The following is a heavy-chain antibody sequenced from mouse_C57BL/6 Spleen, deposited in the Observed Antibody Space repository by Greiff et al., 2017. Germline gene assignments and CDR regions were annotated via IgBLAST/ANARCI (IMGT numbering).Heavy chain of an antibody. V-gene: IGHV1-82*01. CDR1: GYAFSSSW. D-gene: IGHD4-1*01. CDR2: IYPGDGDT. J-gene: IGHJ2*01. Sequence: VQLQQSGPELVKPGASVKISCKASGYAFSSSWMNWVKQRPGKGLEWIGRIYPGDGDTNYNGKFKGKATLTADKSSSPAYMQLSSLTSEDSAVYCCARWEDYWGTGTTLTVAS. CDR3: ARWEDY.